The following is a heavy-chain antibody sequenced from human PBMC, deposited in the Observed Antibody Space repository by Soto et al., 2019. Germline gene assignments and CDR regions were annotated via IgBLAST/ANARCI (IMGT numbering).Heavy chain of an antibody. Sequence: LRLSCAASGFKFSNYAMSWVRQAPGKGLEWVSLISATGGSTYYADSVKGRFTISRDNSHNTLYLQVHSLTAEDTAVYYCAKDRRAGGNSAFYFDFWGQGAQVTV. D-gene: IGHD3-16*01. CDR3: AKDRRAGGNSAFYFDF. V-gene: IGHV3-23*01. CDR2: ISATGGST. CDR1: GFKFSNYA. J-gene: IGHJ4*02.